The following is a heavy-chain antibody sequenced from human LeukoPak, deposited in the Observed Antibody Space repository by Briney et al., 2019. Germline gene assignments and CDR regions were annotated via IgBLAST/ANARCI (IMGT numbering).Heavy chain of an antibody. CDR3: AKWGDYDILTGYYDSDY. V-gene: IGHV3-23*01. J-gene: IGHJ4*02. Sequence: GGSLRLSCAASGFTFSNYAMSWVRQAPGKGLEWVSAIFGSGGSTYYADSVKGRFTISRDNPKNTLYLQMNSLRAEDTDVYYCAKWGDYDILTGYYDSDYWGQGTLVTVSS. D-gene: IGHD3-9*01. CDR2: IFGSGGST. CDR1: GFTFSNYA.